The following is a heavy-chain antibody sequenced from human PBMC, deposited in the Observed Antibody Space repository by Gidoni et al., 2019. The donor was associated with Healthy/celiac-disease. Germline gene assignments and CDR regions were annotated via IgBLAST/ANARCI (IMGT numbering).Heavy chain of an antibody. V-gene: IGHV3-21*01. CDR1: GFTFSSYS. CDR2: ISSSSSYI. J-gene: IGHJ4*02. Sequence: EVQLVESGGGLVKPGGSLRLSCAASGFTFSSYSMNWVRQAPGKGLEWVSSISSSSSYIYYADSVKGRFTISRDNAKNSLYLQMNSLRAEDTAVYYCARDDTSSSSMVEELGYWGQGTLVTVSS. CDR3: ARDDTSSSSMVEELGY. D-gene: IGHD6-6*01.